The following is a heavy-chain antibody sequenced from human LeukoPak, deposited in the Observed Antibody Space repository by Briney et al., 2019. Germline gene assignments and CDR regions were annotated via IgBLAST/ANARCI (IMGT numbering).Heavy chain of an antibody. CDR3: AKVREEGRKSRGVDV. Sequence: PGRSLRLSCAASGFTFSSYGMHWVRQAPGKGLEWVAVISYDGSNKYYADSVKGRFTISRDNSKNTLYLQMNSLRAEDTAVYYCAKVREEGRKSRGVDVWGQGTTVTVSS. D-gene: IGHD3-10*01. J-gene: IGHJ6*02. V-gene: IGHV3-30*18. CDR2: ISYDGSNK. CDR1: GFTFSSYG.